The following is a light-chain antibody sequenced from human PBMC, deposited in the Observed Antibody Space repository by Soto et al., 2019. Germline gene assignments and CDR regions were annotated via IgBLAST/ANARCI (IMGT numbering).Light chain of an antibody. Sequence: AIRMTQSPSSFSASTGDRVTITCRASQGISSYLAWYQQKPGKAPKLLIYAASTLQSGVPSRFSGSGSGTDFTLTISCLQSEDFATYSCQQYYSYPRGTFGQGTKVEIK. CDR1: QGISSY. CDR3: QQYYSYPRGT. V-gene: IGKV1-8*01. J-gene: IGKJ1*01. CDR2: AAS.